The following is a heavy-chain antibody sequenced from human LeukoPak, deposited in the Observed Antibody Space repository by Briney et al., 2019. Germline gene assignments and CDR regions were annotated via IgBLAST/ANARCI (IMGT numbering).Heavy chain of an antibody. CDR1: GFTFSDYY. Sequence: GGSLRLSCAASGFTFSDYYMSWIRQAPGKGLEWVSYISSTGSTIYYADSVKGRFTISRDNAKNSLYLQMNSLRAKDTAVYYCARDGTTVTTFDYWGQGTLVTVSS. CDR3: ARDGTTVTTFDY. V-gene: IGHV3-11*04. CDR2: ISSTGSTI. D-gene: IGHD4-11*01. J-gene: IGHJ4*02.